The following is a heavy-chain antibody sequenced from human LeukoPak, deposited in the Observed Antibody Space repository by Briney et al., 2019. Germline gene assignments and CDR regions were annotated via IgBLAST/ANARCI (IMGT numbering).Heavy chain of an antibody. J-gene: IGHJ4*02. D-gene: IGHD5-24*01. CDR2: ISYDGSKK. V-gene: IGHV3-30*04. CDR3: SRARGGYNKY. CDR1: GCTFSNYA. Sequence: GGSLRLSCAASGCTFSNYAMHWVRQAPGKGLEWVAVISYDGSKKYYADSVKGRFTISRDNSNNTLYLQMNNLRAEDTAVFYCSRARGGYNKYWGQGTLVTVSS.